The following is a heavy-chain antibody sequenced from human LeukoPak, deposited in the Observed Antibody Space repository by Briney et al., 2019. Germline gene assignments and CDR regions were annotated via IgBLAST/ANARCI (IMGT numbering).Heavy chain of an antibody. CDR2: IYHSGST. CDR1: GGSISSASYY. D-gene: IGHD6-19*01. V-gene: IGHV4-61*01. CDR3: ASRVAGTSMDV. J-gene: IGHJ6*02. Sequence: PSETLSPTCSVSGGSISSASYYWRWIRQPPGKGLEWIGNIYHSGSTRYSPSLKSRVTISIDTSKNQFSLKLSSVTAADTAVYYCASRVAGTSMDVWGQGTTVTVSS.